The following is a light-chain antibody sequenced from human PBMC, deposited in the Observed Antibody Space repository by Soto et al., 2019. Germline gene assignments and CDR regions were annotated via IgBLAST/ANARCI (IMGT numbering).Light chain of an antibody. CDR3: QQYDNWPPRT. CDR1: QSVLYSSNNKNY. J-gene: IGKJ3*01. V-gene: IGKV4-1*01. CDR2: WAS. Sequence: DIVMTQSPDSLAVSLGERATINCKSSQSVLYSSNNKNYLAWYQQKPGQPPKLLIYWASTRESGVPDRFSGSGSGTDFTLTISSLQAEDVAVYYCQQYDNWPPRTFGPGTKVDVK.